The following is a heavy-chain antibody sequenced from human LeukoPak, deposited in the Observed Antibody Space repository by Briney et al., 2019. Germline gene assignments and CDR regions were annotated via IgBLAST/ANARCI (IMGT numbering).Heavy chain of an antibody. J-gene: IGHJ4*02. V-gene: IGHV4-39*01. Sequence: SETLSLTCTVSGGSISSSSYSWGWIRQPPGKGLEWIGSIYYSGSTYYNPSLKSRVTISVDTSKNQFSLKLSSVTAADTAVYYCARHASILLWFGELSGGFDYWAREPWSPSPQ. D-gene: IGHD3-10*01. CDR1: GGSISSSSYS. CDR3: ARHASILLWFGELSGGFDY. CDR2: IYYSGST.